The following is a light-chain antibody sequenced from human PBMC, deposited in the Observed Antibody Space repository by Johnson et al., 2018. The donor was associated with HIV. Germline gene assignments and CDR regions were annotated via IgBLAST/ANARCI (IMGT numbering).Light chain of an antibody. V-gene: IGLV1-51*02. CDR1: SSNIGSNT. CDR3: GTWDSSLSTYV. J-gene: IGLJ1*01. Sequence: QSVLTQPPSASGTPGQRVTISCSGSSSNIGSNTVNWYQQLPGTAPKLLIYENNKRPSGLPDRFSGSKSGTSATLGITGLQTGDEADYYCGTWDSSLSTYVFGTGTKVTVL. CDR2: ENN.